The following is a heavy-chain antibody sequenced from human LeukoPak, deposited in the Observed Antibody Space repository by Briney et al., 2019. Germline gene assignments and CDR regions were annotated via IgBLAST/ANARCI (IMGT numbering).Heavy chain of an antibody. J-gene: IGHJ3*02. D-gene: IGHD3-22*01. CDR2: IYYSGST. CDR3: ARGPYSYDSSGAFDI. Sequence: SETLSLTCTVSGGSISSYYWSWIRQPPGKGLEWVGYIYYSGSTNYNPSLKSRVTISVDTSKNQFSLKLSSVTAADTAVYYCARGPYSYDSSGAFDIWGQGTMVTVSS. CDR1: GGSISSYY. V-gene: IGHV4-59*01.